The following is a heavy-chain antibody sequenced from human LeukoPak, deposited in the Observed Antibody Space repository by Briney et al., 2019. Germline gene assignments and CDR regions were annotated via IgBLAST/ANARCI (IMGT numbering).Heavy chain of an antibody. Sequence: ASVKVSCKASGYTFTSYDINWVRQAPGQGLEWMGWINPNSGGTNYAQKFQGRVTMTRDTSISTAYMELSRLRSDDTAVYYCARSQYYDFWSGYLNYFDYWGQGTLVTVSS. V-gene: IGHV1-2*02. CDR2: INPNSGGT. CDR1: GYTFTSYD. CDR3: ARSQYYDFWSGYLNYFDY. J-gene: IGHJ4*02. D-gene: IGHD3-3*01.